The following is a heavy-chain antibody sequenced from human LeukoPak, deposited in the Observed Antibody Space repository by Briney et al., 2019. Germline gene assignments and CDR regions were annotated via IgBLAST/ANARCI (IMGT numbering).Heavy chain of an antibody. V-gene: IGHV3-21*01. J-gene: IGHJ4*02. CDR2: ISSSSSYI. CDR1: GFTFSSYG. Sequence: GGTLRLSCAASGFTFSSYGMSWVRQAPGKGLEWVSSISSSSSYIYYADSVKGRFTISRDNAKNSLYLQMNSLRAEDTAVYYCAVTAIHYWGQGTLVTVSS. CDR3: AVTAIHY. D-gene: IGHD2-21*02.